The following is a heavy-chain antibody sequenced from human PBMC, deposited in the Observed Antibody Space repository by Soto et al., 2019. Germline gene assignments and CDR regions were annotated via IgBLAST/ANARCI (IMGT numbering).Heavy chain of an antibody. D-gene: IGHD3-9*01. Sequence: SETLSLTCTVSGGSISSYYWIWIRQPPGKGLEWIGYIYYSGSTNYNPSLKSRVTISVDTSKNQFSLKLSSVTAADTAVYYCARAFISGDFDWPLDYWGQGTLVTVSS. J-gene: IGHJ4*02. CDR3: ARAFISGDFDWPLDY. CDR1: GGSISSYY. CDR2: IYYSGST. V-gene: IGHV4-59*01.